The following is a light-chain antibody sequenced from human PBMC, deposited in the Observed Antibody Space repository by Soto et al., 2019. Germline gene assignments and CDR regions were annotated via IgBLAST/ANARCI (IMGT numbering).Light chain of an antibody. J-gene: IGLJ1*01. CDR3: CSYAGSYTYV. CDR1: SSDVGGYNY. CDR2: DVS. V-gene: IGLV2-11*01. Sequence: QSALTKPRSVSGSPGQSVTISCTGTSSDVGGYNYVSWYQQHPGKAPKLVIYDVSKRPSGVPDRFSGSKSGNTASLTISGLQAEDEAEYYCCSYAGSYTYVFGTGNKLTVL.